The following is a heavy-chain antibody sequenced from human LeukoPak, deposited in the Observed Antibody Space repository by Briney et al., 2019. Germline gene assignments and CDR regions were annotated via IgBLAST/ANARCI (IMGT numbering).Heavy chain of an antibody. CDR2: IRGSGGST. CDR1: GFTFSSYA. V-gene: IGHV3-23*01. Sequence: GGSLRLSCAASGFTFSSYAMSWVRQAPGTGLGCVSAIRGSGGSTYYADSVKSRFTISRDNSKNTLYLQMNSLRAEDTAVYYCAKDFHSSSWYGSYYYYGMDVWGQGTTVTVSS. CDR3: AKDFHSSSWYGSYYYYGMDV. D-gene: IGHD6-13*01. J-gene: IGHJ6*02.